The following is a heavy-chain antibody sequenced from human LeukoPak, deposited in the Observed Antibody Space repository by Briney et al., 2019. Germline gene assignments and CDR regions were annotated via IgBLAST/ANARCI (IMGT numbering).Heavy chain of an antibody. V-gene: IGHV1-46*01. CDR2: INPSGGST. Sequence: ASVKVSCKASGYTFTTYYIHWVRQAPGQGLEWMGIINPSGGSTSYAQKFQGRVTMTRDMSTSTVYMELSSLRSEDTAVYYCARVGGQLIHGFGYFESWGQGTLVTVSS. D-gene: IGHD1-1*01. CDR3: ARVGGQLIHGFGYFES. J-gene: IGHJ4*02. CDR1: GYTFTTYY.